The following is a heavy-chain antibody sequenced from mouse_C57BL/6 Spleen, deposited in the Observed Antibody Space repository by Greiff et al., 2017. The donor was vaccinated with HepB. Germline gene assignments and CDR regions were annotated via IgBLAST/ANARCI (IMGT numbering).Heavy chain of an antibody. D-gene: IGHD3-2*02. CDR2: INPSSGYT. CDR1: GYTFTSYT. CDR3: ARPAQATWDAMDY. Sequence: VQLQQSGAELARPGASVKMSCKASGYTFTSYTMHWVKQRPGQGLEWIGYINPSSGYTKYNQKFKDKATLTADKSSSTAYMQLSSLTSEDSAVYYCARPAQATWDAMDYWGQGTSVTVSS. V-gene: IGHV1-4*01. J-gene: IGHJ4*01.